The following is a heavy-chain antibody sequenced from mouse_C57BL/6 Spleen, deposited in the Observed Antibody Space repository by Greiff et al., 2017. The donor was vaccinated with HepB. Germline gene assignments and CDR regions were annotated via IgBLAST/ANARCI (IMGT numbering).Heavy chain of an antibody. J-gene: IGHJ1*03. CDR3: ARQDYYGSSYDWYFDV. D-gene: IGHD1-1*01. Sequence: EVKVVESGGGLVKPGGSLKLSCAASGFTFSSYTMSWVRQTPEKRLEWVATISGGGGNTYYPDSVKGRFTISRDNAKNTLYLQMSSLRSEDTALYYCARQDYYGSSYDWYFDVWGTGTTVTVSS. V-gene: IGHV5-9*01. CDR1: GFTFSSYT. CDR2: ISGGGGNT.